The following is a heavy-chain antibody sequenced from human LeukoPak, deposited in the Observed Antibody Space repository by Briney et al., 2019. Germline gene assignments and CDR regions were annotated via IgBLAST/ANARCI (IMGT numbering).Heavy chain of an antibody. CDR3: ARESLHSSRPERHIDY. J-gene: IGHJ4*02. D-gene: IGHD2-2*01. V-gene: IGHV3-7*01. CDR2: VRQDGGEK. Sequence: GGSLRLSCAASGFIFSISWMSWVRQAPGKGLEWVANVRQDGGEKYYVDSVKGRLTISRDNAKNSLYLQMDSLRVEDTAVYYCARESLHSSRPERHIDYWGQGTLVTVSS. CDR1: GFIFSISW.